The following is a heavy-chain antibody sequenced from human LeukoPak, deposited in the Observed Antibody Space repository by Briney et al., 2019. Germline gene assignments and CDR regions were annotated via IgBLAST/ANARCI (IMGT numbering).Heavy chain of an antibody. CDR2: INSDGSST. CDR3: ARDGVEFYNWFDP. D-gene: IGHD2-21*01. V-gene: IGHV3-74*01. CDR1: GFSFSNYW. J-gene: IGHJ5*02. Sequence: GGSLRLSCAASGFSFSNYWMHWVRHAPGKGLVWVSRINSDGSSTTYADSVKGRFTISRDNAKNTLYLQMNSLRAEDTAVYYCARDGVEFYNWFDPWGQGTLVTVSS.